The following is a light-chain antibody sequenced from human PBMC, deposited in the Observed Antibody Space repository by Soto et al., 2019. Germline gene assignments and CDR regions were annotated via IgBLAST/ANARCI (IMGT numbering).Light chain of an antibody. CDR1: NIGSKN. J-gene: IGLJ2*01. CDR2: YDA. CDR3: QVWDSSSDHPVV. Sequence: SYELTQSPSVSVAPGRTARLSCGGNNIGSKNVHWYQQKPGQAPVLVIYYDADRPSGIPERFSGSNSGNTATLTISRVEAGDEADYYCQVWDSSSDHPVVFGGGTQLTVL. V-gene: IGLV3-21*04.